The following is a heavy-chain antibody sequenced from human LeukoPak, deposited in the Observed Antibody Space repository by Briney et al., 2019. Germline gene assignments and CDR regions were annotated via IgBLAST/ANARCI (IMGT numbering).Heavy chain of an antibody. CDR1: GGSISSGGYY. V-gene: IGHV4-31*03. CDR2: IYYSGST. D-gene: IGHD3-10*01. J-gene: IGHJ4*02. Sequence: SETLSLTCTVSGGSISSGGYYRSWIRQHPGKGLEWIGYIYYSGSTYYNPSLKSRVTISVDTSKNQFSLKLSSVTAADTAVYYCARFERGYYGSGSYPYCFDYWGQGTLVTVSS. CDR3: ARFERGYYGSGSYPYCFDY.